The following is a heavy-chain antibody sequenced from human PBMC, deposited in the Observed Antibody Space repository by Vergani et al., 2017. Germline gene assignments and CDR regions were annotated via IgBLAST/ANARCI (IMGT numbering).Heavy chain of an antibody. D-gene: IGHD3-3*01. V-gene: IGHV1-18*01. CDR3: ARESKYDFWSGYKGYNWFDP. CDR1: GYTFTSYG. J-gene: IGHJ5*02. Sequence: QVQLVQSGAEVKKPGASVKVSCKASGYTFTSYGISWVRQAPGQGLEWMGWISAYNGNTNYAQKLQGRVTMTTDTSTSTAYMELRSLRSDDTAVYYCARESKYDFWSGYKGYNWFDPWGQGTLVTVSS. CDR2: ISAYNGNT.